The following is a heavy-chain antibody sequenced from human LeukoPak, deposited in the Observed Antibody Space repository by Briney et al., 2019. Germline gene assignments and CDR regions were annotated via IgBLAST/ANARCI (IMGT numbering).Heavy chain of an antibody. CDR2: IYYSGST. J-gene: IGHJ4*02. Sequence: PSETLSLTCTVSGGSISSYYWSWIRQPPGKGLEWIGYIYYSGSTNYNPSLKSRVTISVDTSKNQFSLKLSSVTAADTAVYYCARLNGYCNSTSCYPDYWGQGTLVTVSS. CDR3: ARLNGYCNSTSCYPDY. V-gene: IGHV4-59*08. CDR1: GGSISSYY. D-gene: IGHD2-2*03.